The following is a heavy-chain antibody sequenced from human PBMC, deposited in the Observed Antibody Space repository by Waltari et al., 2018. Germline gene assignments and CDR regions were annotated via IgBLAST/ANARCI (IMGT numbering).Heavy chain of an antibody. CDR2: IYHSGST. V-gene: IGHV4-38-2*01. Sequence: QVQLQESGPGLVKPSETLSLTCAVSGYSISSGYYWGWIRQPPGKGLEWIGSIYHSGSTYYHPSLKSRVTIAVDTSKNQFSLKLSAVTAADTAVYYCAIRSSRWLINGMDVWGQGTTVTVSS. CDR1: GYSISSGYY. D-gene: IGHD5-12*01. CDR3: AIRSSRWLINGMDV. J-gene: IGHJ6*02.